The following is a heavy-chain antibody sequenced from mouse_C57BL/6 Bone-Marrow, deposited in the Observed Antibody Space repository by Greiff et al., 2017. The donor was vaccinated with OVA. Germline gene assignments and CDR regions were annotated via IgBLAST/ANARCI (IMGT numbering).Heavy chain of an antibody. D-gene: IGHD1-1*01. CDR1: GYSFTDYH. CDR3: ARGCSDYGGWYFDV. V-gene: IGHV1-39*01. J-gene: IGHJ1*03. Sequence: VQLQQSGPELVKPGASVKISCKASGYSFTDYHMNWVKQSHGKSLEWIGEINPNYGTTSYHQKFKGTATLTVDKSASTSYMQLNSLTSEDSAVYYCARGCSDYGGWYFDVWGTGTTVTVSS. CDR2: INPNYGTT.